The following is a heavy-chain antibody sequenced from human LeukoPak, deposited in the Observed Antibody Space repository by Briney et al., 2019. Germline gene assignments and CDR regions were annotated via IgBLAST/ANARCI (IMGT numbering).Heavy chain of an antibody. V-gene: IGHV3-20*04. Sequence: GGSLRLSCAASGFTFDDYGMSWVRQAPGKGLEWVSGINWNGGRTGYADSVKGRFTISRDNAKNSLYLHINSLRAEDTALYYCARERTVVTPGRWRASGGAFDIWGQGTMVTVSS. D-gene: IGHD4-23*01. CDR3: ARERTVVTPGRWRASGGAFDI. CDR1: GFTFDDYG. J-gene: IGHJ3*02. CDR2: INWNGGRT.